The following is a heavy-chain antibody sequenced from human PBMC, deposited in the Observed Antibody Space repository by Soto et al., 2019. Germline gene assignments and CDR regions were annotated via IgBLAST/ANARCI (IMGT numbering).Heavy chain of an antibody. D-gene: IGHD3-22*01. J-gene: IGHJ4*02. V-gene: IGHV1-2*04. CDR2: INPNSGGT. CDR1: GYTFTGYY. Sequence: ASVKVSCKASGYTFTGYYMHWVRQAPGQGLEWMGWINPNSGGTNYAQKFQGWVTMTRDTSISTAYMELSSLRPEDTAVYYCATLDYYDSSGYLFDYWGQGTLVTVSS. CDR3: ATLDYYDSSGYLFDY.